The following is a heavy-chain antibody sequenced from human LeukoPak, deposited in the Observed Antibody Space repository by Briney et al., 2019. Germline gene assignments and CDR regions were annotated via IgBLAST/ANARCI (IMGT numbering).Heavy chain of an antibody. CDR1: GYTFTGYY. CDR3: AKTAVVVPAAIIHYYYYYYMDV. Sequence: ASVKVSCKASGYTFTGYYMHWVRQAPGQGLEWMGWINPNSGGTNYAQKFQGRVTMTRDTSISTAYMELSRLRSDDTAVYYCAKTAVVVPAAIIHYYYYYYMDVWGKGTTVTVSS. J-gene: IGHJ6*03. D-gene: IGHD2-2*01. CDR2: INPNSGGT. V-gene: IGHV1-2*02.